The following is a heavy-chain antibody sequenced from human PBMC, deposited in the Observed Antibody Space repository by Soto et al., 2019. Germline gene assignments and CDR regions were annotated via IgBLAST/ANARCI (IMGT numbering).Heavy chain of an antibody. CDR1: GGSFSGYY. V-gene: IGHV4-34*01. CDR2: VNHSGST. J-gene: IGHJ4*02. D-gene: IGHD3-22*01. CDR3: ARGKRITMIVVVIAGGDYFDY. Sequence: QVQLQQWGAGLLKPSETLSLTCAVYGGSFSGYYWSWIRQTPGKGLEWIGEVNHSGSTNYNPSLKSRVTISVDTSKNQFSLKLSSVTAADTAVYYCARGKRITMIVVVIAGGDYFDYWGQGTLVTVSS.